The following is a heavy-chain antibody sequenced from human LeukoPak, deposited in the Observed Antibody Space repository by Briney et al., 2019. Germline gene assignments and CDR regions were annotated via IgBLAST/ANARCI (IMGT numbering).Heavy chain of an antibody. CDR2: ISSSSSYI. Sequence: GGSLRLSCAASGFTFSSYSMNWVRQAPGKGLEWVSSISSSSSYIYYADSVKGRFTISRDNAKNTLYLQMNSLRAEDTAVYYCARSRAEYCSSTSCTSGGFDYWGQGNLVTVSS. CDR3: ARSRAEYCSSTSCTSGGFDY. CDR1: GFTFSSYS. J-gene: IGHJ4*02. D-gene: IGHD2-2*01. V-gene: IGHV3-21*01.